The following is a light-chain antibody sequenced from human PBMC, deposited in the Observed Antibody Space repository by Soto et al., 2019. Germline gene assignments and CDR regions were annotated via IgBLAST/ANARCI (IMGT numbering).Light chain of an antibody. Sequence: IVMTQSPATLSVSPGERATLSCRASQSISSDLAWYQEEPGQAPRLLIYAASIRATGIPARFSGSGSGTEFTLTISSLQSEDFAVYYCQKYNNWPRTFGQGTRV. CDR2: AAS. CDR3: QKYNNWPRT. CDR1: QSISSD. J-gene: IGKJ1*01. V-gene: IGKV3-15*01.